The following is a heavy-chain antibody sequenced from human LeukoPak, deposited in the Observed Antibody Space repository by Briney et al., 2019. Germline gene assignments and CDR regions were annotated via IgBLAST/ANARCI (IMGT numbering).Heavy chain of an antibody. Sequence: GGSLRLSCAASGFTFNNYGMHWVRQAPGKGLEWVAVISYDGRNIHYPDSVKGRFTISRDISTDTLWLQMDSLRTEDTAVYHCAKGPLRGTAAAIDYWGQGTLVTVSS. J-gene: IGHJ4*02. D-gene: IGHD2-2*01. CDR3: AKGPLRGTAAAIDY. V-gene: IGHV3-30*18. CDR2: ISYDGRNI. CDR1: GFTFNNYG.